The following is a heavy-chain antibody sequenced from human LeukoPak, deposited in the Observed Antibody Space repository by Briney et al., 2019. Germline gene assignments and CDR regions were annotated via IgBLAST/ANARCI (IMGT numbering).Heavy chain of an antibody. V-gene: IGHV3-23*01. J-gene: IGHJ4*02. CDR2: ISSSGDST. CDR3: ARRSGIAVAGAFDY. Sequence: GSLRLFCAASGFTFSNYAMRWVRQAPGKGLEWVSGISSSGDSTYYADSVKGRFTISRDNSKNTLYLQMNSLRAEDTAVYYCARRSGIAVAGAFDYWGQGTLVTVSS. CDR1: GFTFSNYA. D-gene: IGHD6-19*01.